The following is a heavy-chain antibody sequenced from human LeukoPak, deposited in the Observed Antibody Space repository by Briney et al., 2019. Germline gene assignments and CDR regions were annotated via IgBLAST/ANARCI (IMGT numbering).Heavy chain of an antibody. D-gene: IGHD3-22*01. J-gene: IGHJ3*02. CDR3: ARDSRYDSSGYAFDI. V-gene: IGHV1-46*01. CDR1: GYTFTSYY. CDR2: INPGGGST. Sequence: ASVKVSCKASGYTFTSYYMHWVRQAPGQGLEWMGIINPGGGSTSYAQKFQGRVTMTRDTSTNTVYMELRSLSSEDTAVYYCARDSRYDSSGYAFDIWGQGTVVTVSS.